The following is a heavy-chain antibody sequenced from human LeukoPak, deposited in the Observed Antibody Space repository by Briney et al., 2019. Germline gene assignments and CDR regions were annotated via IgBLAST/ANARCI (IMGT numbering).Heavy chain of an antibody. V-gene: IGHV3-43*02. CDR3: AKDIQVTTPNYYYYYGRDV. CDR2: ISGDGGST. Sequence: GGSLRLSCAASGFTFDDYAMHWVRQAPGKGLEWVSLISGDGGSTYYADSVKGRFTISRDNSKNSLYLQMNSLRTEDTALYYCAKDIQVTTPNYYYYYGRDVWGQGTTVTVSS. D-gene: IGHD4-17*01. J-gene: IGHJ6*02. CDR1: GFTFDDYA.